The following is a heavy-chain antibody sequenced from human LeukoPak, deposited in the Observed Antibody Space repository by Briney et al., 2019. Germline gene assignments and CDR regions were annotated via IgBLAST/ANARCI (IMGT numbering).Heavy chain of an antibody. Sequence: SQTLSLTCTVSGGPISSGDYYWSWIRQPPGKGLEWIGYIYYSGSTYYNPSLKSRVTISVDTSKNQFSLKLSSVTAADTAVYYCARGDYYGDYLRAGWFDPWGQGTLVTVSS. CDR3: ARGDYYGDYLRAGWFDP. CDR1: GGPISSGDYY. J-gene: IGHJ5*02. CDR2: IYYSGST. D-gene: IGHD4-17*01. V-gene: IGHV4-30-4*01.